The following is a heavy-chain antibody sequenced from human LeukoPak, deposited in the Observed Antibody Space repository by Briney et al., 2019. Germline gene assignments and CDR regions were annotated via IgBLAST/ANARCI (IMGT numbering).Heavy chain of an antibody. CDR3: ARREVGTMLDY. J-gene: IGHJ4*02. CDR2: IYTSGST. CDR1: GGSISSYY. V-gene: IGHV4-4*07. D-gene: IGHD5-12*01. Sequence: SETLSLTCTVSGGSISSYYWSWIRQPAGKGLEWIGRIYTSGSTYYNASLKSRLTISVDTSKSQFSLKLSSVTAADTAVYYCARREVGTMLDYWGQGTLVTVSS.